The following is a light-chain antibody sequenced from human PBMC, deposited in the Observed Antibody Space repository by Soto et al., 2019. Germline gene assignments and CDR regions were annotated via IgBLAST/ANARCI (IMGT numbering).Light chain of an antibody. J-gene: IGKJ1*01. CDR2: KAS. CDR1: QSINNR. CDR3: QQYNTYPWT. Sequence: DIQMTQSPSTLSASVGDRVTLTCRASQSINNRLVWYQQKPGIAPKLLIYKASSLESGVPSRFSGSGSGTEFNFTISSLQPNDFATYYCQQYNTYPWTFGHGTKVEIK. V-gene: IGKV1-5*03.